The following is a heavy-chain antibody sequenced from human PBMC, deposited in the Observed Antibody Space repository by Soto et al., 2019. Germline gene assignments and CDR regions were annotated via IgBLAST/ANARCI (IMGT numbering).Heavy chain of an antibody. J-gene: IGHJ4*02. Sequence: ASVKVSCKASGFTFSTNYMHWLRQAPGQGLEWMGIINPNDNSTTNAEKFQGRVTMTSDTPTSTVYMELSSLRSEDTAFYYCARDVVDHYFDYWGQGTLVTVSS. CDR3: ARDVVDHYFDY. V-gene: IGHV1-46*01. CDR1: GFTFSTNY. CDR2: INPNDNST.